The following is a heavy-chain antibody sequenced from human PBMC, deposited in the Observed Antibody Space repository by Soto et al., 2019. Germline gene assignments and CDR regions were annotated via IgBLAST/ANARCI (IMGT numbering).Heavy chain of an antibody. CDR3: ARVRQGRSANNSYLDP. J-gene: IGHJ4*01. Sequence: SETLSLTCTLSGGSVRAPDWWNWVRQSPDKGLEWIAEVHISGHSNYNPSLRSRVSVSIDSSKNQFYLNLNSVTAADTAIYYCARVRQGRSANNSYLDPWGQGTQVTVYS. V-gene: IGHV4-4*02. CDR1: GGSVRAPDW. D-gene: IGHD1-1*01. CDR2: VHISGHS.